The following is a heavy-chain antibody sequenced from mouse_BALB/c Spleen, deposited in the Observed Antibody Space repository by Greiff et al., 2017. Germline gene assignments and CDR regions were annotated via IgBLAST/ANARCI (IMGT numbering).Heavy chain of an antibody. CDR3: AREEGYGNPWYFDV. CDR1: GFTFSSFG. J-gene: IGHJ1*01. Sequence: EVQGVESGGGLVQPGGSRKLSCAASGFTFSSFGMHWVRQAPEKGLEWVAYISSGSSTIYYADTVKGRFTISRDNPKNTLFLQMTSLRSEDTAMYYCAREEGYGNPWYFDVWGAGTTVTVSS. V-gene: IGHV5-17*02. CDR2: ISSGSSTI. D-gene: IGHD2-10*02.